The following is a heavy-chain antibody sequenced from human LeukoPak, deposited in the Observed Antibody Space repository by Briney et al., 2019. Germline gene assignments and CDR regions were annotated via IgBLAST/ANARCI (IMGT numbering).Heavy chain of an antibody. V-gene: IGHV3-23*01. CDR2: ISGSGDNT. CDR1: GFTFSSYA. Sequence: AGGSLRLSCAASGFTFSSYAMSWVRQVPGKGLEWVSVISGSGDNTYYADSAKGRFTISRDNSKNMLYLQMNSLGAEDTAVYYCAKWKYSNSGIDDYWGQGTLVTVSS. D-gene: IGHD6-6*01. CDR3: AKWKYSNSGIDDY. J-gene: IGHJ4*02.